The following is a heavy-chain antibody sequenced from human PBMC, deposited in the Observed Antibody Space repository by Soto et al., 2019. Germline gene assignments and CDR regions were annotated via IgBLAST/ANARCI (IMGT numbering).Heavy chain of an antibody. CDR3: ARTRPDTYCHSASCYAGDFDY. D-gene: IGHD2-2*01. CDR1: GFIFSDHY. CDR2: TRHKAYSYIT. Sequence: EVQLVESGGGLVQPGGSLRLSCAASGFIFSDHYMDWVRQAPGKGLEWVGRTRHKAYSYITEYAASVKGRFTISRDDSKNSLYLQMNSLQTEDTAVYYCARTRPDTYCHSASCYAGDFDYWCQGTLVTVSS. J-gene: IGHJ4*02. V-gene: IGHV3-72*01.